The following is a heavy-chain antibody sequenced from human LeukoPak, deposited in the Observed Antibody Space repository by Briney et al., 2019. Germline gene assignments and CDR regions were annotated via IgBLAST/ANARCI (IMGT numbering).Heavy chain of an antibody. D-gene: IGHD4-17*01. CDR3: AREPPGDGDY. CDR2: ISSGSTTI. J-gene: IGHJ4*02. CDR1: GFTFSSHW. V-gene: IGHV3-48*01. Sequence: GGSLRLSCAASGFTFSSHWMSWVRQAPGKGLEWVSYISSGSTTIYYADSVKGRFTISRDNAKSSLYLQLNSLRVEDTAVYYCAREPPGDGDYWSQGTLVTVSS.